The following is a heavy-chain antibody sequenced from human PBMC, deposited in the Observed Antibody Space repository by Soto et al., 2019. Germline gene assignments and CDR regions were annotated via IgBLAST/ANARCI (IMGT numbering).Heavy chain of an antibody. CDR2: IFPGDSDT. CDR1: GHSFTTYW. V-gene: IGHV5-51*01. D-gene: IGHD6-19*01. J-gene: IGHJ4*02. Sequence: GESLKISCKGSGHSFTTYWIGWVRQMPGKGLEWMAIIFPGDSDTRYSPSFQGQVTISADESISTASLQWSSLKASDTAMYYRARHRGGRGWPIDFWAQGTLVTVPS. CDR3: ARHRGGRGWPIDF.